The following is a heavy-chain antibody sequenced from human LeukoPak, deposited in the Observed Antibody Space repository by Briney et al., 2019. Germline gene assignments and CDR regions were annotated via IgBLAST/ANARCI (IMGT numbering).Heavy chain of an antibody. CDR3: ARGVEMATMGVGTDP. Sequence: ASVKVSCKASGYTFTSYYMHWVRQAPVQGLEWMGIINPSGGSTNYAQKFQGRVTITADESTSTAYMELSSLRSEDTAVYYCARGVEMATMGVGTDPWGQGTLVTVSS. CDR1: GYTFTSYY. CDR2: INPSGGST. D-gene: IGHD5-24*01. J-gene: IGHJ5*02. V-gene: IGHV1-46*01.